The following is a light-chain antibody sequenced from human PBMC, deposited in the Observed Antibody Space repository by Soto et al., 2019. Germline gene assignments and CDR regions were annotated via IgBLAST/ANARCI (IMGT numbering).Light chain of an antibody. J-gene: IGLJ1*01. CDR1: SSNIGSNT. V-gene: IGLV1-44*01. CDR3: AAWDDSLIRYV. Sequence: QSVLTQPPSTSGTPGQRVTISCSGSSSNIGSNTVSWCQQLPGTAPKPLIYNNNQRPSGVPDRFSGSKSGTSASLAISGLQSEDEADYYSAAWDDSLIRYVFGTGTKVTVL. CDR2: NNN.